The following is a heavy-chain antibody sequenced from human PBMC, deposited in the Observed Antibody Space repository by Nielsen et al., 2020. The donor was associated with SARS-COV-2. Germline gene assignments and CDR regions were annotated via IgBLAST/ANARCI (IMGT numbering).Heavy chain of an antibody. CDR2: IKHDGSEK. V-gene: IGHV3-7*03. J-gene: IGHJ6*02. CDR3: AKAGDTMTNSYYYYAMDV. CDR1: GFTFSSYG. D-gene: IGHD1-26*01. Sequence: GESLKISCVGSGFTFSSYGMTWFRQAPGKGLEWVANIKHDGSEKYYVDSVKGRFTISRDNAKSSLYLQMNSLRPEDTALYYCAKAGDTMTNSYYYYAMDVWGPGTTVTVSS.